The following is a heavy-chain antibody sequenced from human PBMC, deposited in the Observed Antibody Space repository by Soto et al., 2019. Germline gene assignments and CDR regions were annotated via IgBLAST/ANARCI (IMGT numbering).Heavy chain of an antibody. CDR2: ISGSGGST. D-gene: IGHD4-17*01. CDR1: GFTFSSYA. CDR3: AKDRAPRVTTSRVIDY. J-gene: IGHJ4*02. V-gene: IGHV3-23*01. Sequence: EVQLLESGGGLVQPGGSLRLSCAASGFTFSSYAMSWVRQAPGKGLEWVSAISGSGGSTYYADSVKGRFTISRDNSKNTLYLQMNSRRAEDTAVYYCAKDRAPRVTTSRVIDYWGQGTLVTVSS.